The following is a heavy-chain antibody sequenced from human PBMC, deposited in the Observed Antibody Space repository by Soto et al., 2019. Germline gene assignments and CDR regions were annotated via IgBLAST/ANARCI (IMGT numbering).Heavy chain of an antibody. CDR2: TYYRSKWYN. D-gene: IGHD2-15*01. Sequence: QTLSLTCDISGDSVSSNSAAWNWIRQSPSRGLEWLGRTYYRSKWYNDYAVSVKSRITINPDTSKNQFSLQLNSVTPEDTAVYYCARDAVGVATRDYYYGMDVWGQGTTVTVSS. CDR1: GDSVSSNSAA. CDR3: ARDAVGVATRDYYYGMDV. J-gene: IGHJ6*02. V-gene: IGHV6-1*01.